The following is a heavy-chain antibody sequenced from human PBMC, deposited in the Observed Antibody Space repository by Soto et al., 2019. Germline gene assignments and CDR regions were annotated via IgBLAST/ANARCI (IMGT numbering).Heavy chain of an antibody. CDR1: GGSISRGGYY. CDR2: IYYSGST. V-gene: IGHV4-31*03. Sequence: PSETLSRTCNVCGGSISRGGYYWSWIHQHPGKGLEWIGYIYYSGSTYYNPSLKSRVTISVDTSKNQFSLKLSSVTAADTAVYYCAREWRGLVGPQTNYYYYMDVWGKGTTVTVSS. J-gene: IGHJ6*03. CDR3: AREWRGLVGPQTNYYYYMDV. D-gene: IGHD6-19*01.